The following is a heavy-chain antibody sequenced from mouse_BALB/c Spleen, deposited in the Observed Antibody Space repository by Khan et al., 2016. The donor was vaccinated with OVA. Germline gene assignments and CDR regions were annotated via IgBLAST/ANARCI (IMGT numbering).Heavy chain of an antibody. Sequence: QVQLKESGPGLVQPSQSLSITCTVSGFSLNNYSVHWVRQSPGKGLEWLGVIWSDGSTDYNAAFISRLTISKDNSRSQVFFKMNSLQPNDTAIYYCARRGYDYGLGALFAYWGQGTPVTVSA. D-gene: IGHD2-4*01. V-gene: IGHV2-2*02. CDR1: GFSLNNYS. J-gene: IGHJ3*01. CDR3: ARRGYDYGLGALFAY. CDR2: IWSDGST.